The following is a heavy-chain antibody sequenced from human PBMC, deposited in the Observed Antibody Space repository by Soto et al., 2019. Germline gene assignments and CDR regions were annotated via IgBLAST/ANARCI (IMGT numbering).Heavy chain of an antibody. D-gene: IGHD2-21*02. CDR3: ARPSPDCAEVYYYYGMDV. J-gene: IGHJ6*02. V-gene: IGHV1-69*02. Sequence: QVQLVQSGAEVKKPGSSVKVSCKASGATYSSYTISWVRQAPGQGLEWMGRIIPILGIANYAQKFQVRVTLTADKSTSTAYTELSSLRSEDTAVYYCARPSPDCAEVYYYYGMDVWGQGTTVTVSS. CDR2: IIPILGIA. CDR1: GATYSSYT.